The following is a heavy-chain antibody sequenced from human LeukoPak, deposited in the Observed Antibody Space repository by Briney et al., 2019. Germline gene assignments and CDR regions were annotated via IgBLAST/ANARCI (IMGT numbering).Heavy chain of an antibody. CDR3: ARDWYCSSSICYTDRNWFDP. CDR2: ISTTSSYT. D-gene: IGHD2-2*02. V-gene: IGHV3-11*05. J-gene: IGHJ5*02. Sequence: KPGGSLILSCAASGFTFSDYYMSWIRQAPGKGLEWVSYISTTSSYTDYADSVKGRFTISRDNAKNLLYLQMNSLRPDDTAVYYCARDWYCSSSICYTDRNWFDPWGQGTLVTVSS. CDR1: GFTFSDYY.